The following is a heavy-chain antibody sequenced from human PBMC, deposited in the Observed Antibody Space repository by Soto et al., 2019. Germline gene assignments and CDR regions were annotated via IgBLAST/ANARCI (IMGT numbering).Heavy chain of an antibody. D-gene: IGHD4-4*01. CDR1: GFTFSSYA. CDR3: ANKYAVTSGMDV. V-gene: IGHV3-23*01. CDR2: ISGSGGST. J-gene: IGHJ6*02. Sequence: EVQLLESGGGLVQPGGSLRLSCAASGFTFSSYAMSWVRQAPGKGLEWVSAISGSGGSTYYADSVKGRFTISRDNSKNTLYLQMNSLRAEDTTVYYGANKYAVTSGMDVWGQGTTVTVS.